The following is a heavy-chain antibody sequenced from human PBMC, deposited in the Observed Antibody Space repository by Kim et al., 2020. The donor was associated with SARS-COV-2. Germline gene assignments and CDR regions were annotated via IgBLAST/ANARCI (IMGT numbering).Heavy chain of an antibody. CDR2: IYYSGST. CDR1: GGSISSYY. J-gene: IGHJ4*02. V-gene: IGHV4-59*01. Sequence: SETLSLTCTVSGGSISSYYWSWIRQPPGKGLEWIGYIYYSGSTNYNPSLKSRVTISVDTSKNQFSLKLSSVTAADTAVYYCARVSWYDILIGPGENDYWGQGTMVTASS. CDR3: ARVSWYDILIGPGENDY. D-gene: IGHD3-9*01.